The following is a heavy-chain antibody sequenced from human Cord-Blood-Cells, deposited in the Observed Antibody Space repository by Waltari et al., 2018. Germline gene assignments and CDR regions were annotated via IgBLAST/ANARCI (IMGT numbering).Heavy chain of an antibody. CDR2: ISYDGSNK. CDR1: GFTFSSYG. J-gene: IGHJ4*02. D-gene: IGHD1-1*01. CDR3: AKDDSGFDY. Sequence: QVQLVESGGGVVQPGRSLRLSCAASGFTFSSYGMHWVRQAPGKGLEWVAVISYDGSNKYYADSVKGRFTISRDNSKNTLYLQMNSLRAGDTAVYYCAKDDSGFDYWGQGTLVTVSS. V-gene: IGHV3-30*18.